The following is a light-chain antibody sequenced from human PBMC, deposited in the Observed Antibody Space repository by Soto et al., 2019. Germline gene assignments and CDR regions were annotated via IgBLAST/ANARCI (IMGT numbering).Light chain of an antibody. Sequence: EIVLTQSPGTLSLSPGERATLSCRASQSVSNNYLAWFQQRPGQAPRLLIYAASSRATGIPDRFSGSGSQTDFTLTISRPEPEDFAVFYCQKYGDSPWTFGQGTKVEIK. CDR1: QSVSNNY. CDR3: QKYGDSPWT. J-gene: IGKJ1*01. V-gene: IGKV3-20*01. CDR2: AAS.